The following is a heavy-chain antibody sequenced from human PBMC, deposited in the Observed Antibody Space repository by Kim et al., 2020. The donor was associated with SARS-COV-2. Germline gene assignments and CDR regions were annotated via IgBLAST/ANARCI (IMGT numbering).Heavy chain of an antibody. Sequence: SETLSLTCAVYGGSFSGYYLSWIRQPPGKGLEWIAAINHSGSTKYNPSLKSRLTIPIDTSKNQFSLQLSSVTAADTAGYYCARVGIGRYDSFDIWGQGKMVTVSS. CDR2: INHSGST. D-gene: IGHD6-13*01. J-gene: IGHJ3*02. CDR3: ARVGIGRYDSFDI. V-gene: IGHV4-34*01. CDR1: GGSFSGYY.